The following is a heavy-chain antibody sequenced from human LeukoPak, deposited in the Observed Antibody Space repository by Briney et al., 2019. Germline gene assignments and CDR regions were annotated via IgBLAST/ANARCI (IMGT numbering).Heavy chain of an antibody. D-gene: IGHD3-3*01. CDR2: IYYSGST. J-gene: IGHJ4*02. V-gene: IGHV4-39*01. Sequence: SETLSLTCTVSGGSISSSSYYWGWIRQPPGKGLEWIGSIYYSGSTYYNPSLKSRVTISVDTSKSQFSLELSSVTAADTAVYYCARLEFDDFWSGYYDRGYYFDYWGQGTLVTVSS. CDR3: ARLEFDDFWSGYYDRGYYFDY. CDR1: GGSISSSSYY.